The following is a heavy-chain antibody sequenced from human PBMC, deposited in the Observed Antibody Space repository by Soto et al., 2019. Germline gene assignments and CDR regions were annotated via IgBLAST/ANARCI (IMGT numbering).Heavy chain of an antibody. J-gene: IGHJ4*02. V-gene: IGHV5-51*01. D-gene: IGHD3-10*01. CDR3: PRKFAQEFFDS. CDR2: IYPGDSDT. Sequence: PGESLKISFKGSGYTFSTYWIAWVRQMPVKGLEWMGIIYPGDSDTKYSPAFQGQVTISADKSINTAYLQWTSLEASDTAMYYCPRKFAQEFFDSWRQLTLVTVCS. CDR1: GYTFSTYW.